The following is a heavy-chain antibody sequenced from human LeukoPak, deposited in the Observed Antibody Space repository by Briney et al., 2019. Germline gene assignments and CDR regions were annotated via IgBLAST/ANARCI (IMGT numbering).Heavy chain of an antibody. J-gene: IGHJ4*02. CDR3: ARTGWELLFDH. CDR2: IYYSGNT. Sequence: SETLSLTCNVSGGSISDKSYYWGWIRQPPGKGLEWIGSIYYSGNTYYNPSLKSRVTISVDSSRNQFSLKLTSVTAADTAVYYCARTGWELLFDHRGQGTLVTVSS. CDR1: GGSISDKSYY. V-gene: IGHV4-39*01. D-gene: IGHD1-26*01.